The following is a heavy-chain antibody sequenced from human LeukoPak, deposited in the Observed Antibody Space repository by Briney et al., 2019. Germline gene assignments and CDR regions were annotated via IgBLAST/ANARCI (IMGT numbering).Heavy chain of an antibody. CDR3: AKGRANWDRYYFDY. J-gene: IGHJ4*02. V-gene: IGHV3-23*01. D-gene: IGHD7-27*01. CDR1: GFTFSSYA. Sequence: GGSMRLSCAASGFTFSSYAMSWVRQAPGKGLEWVSAISGSGGSTYYADSVKGRFTISRDNSKNTLYLQMNSLRAEDTAVYYCAKGRANWDRYYFDYWGQGTLVTVSS. CDR2: ISGSGGST.